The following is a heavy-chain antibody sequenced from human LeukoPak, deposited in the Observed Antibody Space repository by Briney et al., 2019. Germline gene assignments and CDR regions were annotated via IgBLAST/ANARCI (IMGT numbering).Heavy chain of an antibody. Sequence: SETLSLTCTVSGASISDFYWSWIRQSPEKGLEWLGYIFHTGSTNYNPSVKSRVTISMDTSKNQFSLRLSSVTAADTAVYYCARHPQEFRSDWFDPWGQGTLVTVSS. D-gene: IGHD3-10*01. V-gene: IGHV4-59*08. CDR3: ARHPQEFRSDWFDP. J-gene: IGHJ5*02. CDR2: IFHTGST. CDR1: GASISDFY.